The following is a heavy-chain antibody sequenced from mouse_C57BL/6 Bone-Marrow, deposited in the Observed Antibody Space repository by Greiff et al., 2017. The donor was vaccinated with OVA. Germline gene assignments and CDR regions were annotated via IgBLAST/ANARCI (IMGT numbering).Heavy chain of an antibody. CDR1: GYTFTDYY. CDR3: ASRIYYGYLLYAMDY. CDR2: INPNNGGT. J-gene: IGHJ4*01. Sequence: EVQLQQSGPELVKPGASVKISCKASGYTFTDYYMNWVKQSHGKSLEWIGDINPNNGGTSYNQKFKGKATLTVDKASSTAYMELRSLTSEDSAVYYCASRIYYGYLLYAMDYWGQGTSVTVSS. D-gene: IGHD2-2*01. V-gene: IGHV1-26*01.